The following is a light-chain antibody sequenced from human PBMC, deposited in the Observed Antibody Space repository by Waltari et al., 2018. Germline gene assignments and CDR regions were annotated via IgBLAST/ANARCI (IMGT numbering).Light chain of an antibody. CDR2: KNI. V-gene: IGLV1-47*01. Sequence: SVLTQPLSAPGTPGQRLTISCSGRRSTIGSNYVSCSQQLPGTTPKLLIYKNIQRPSGVPDRFSGSKSGTSAALAISGLRSEEEADYYCAAWDDSLSGLVFGGGTKLTVL. J-gene: IGLJ2*01. CDR1: RSTIGSNY. CDR3: AAWDDSLSGLV.